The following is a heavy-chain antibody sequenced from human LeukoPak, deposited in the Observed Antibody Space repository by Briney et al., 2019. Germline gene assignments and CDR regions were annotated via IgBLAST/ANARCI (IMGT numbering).Heavy chain of an antibody. CDR3: AKGGTFFEY. J-gene: IGHJ4*02. CDR2: VGDSGDMT. Sequence: GGSLKISCAASGFTFSNNVMTWVRQAPGKGLEWVSSVGDSGDMTYYADSVKGRFTISRDNGKNTLYLQMYGLRAEDTAVYYCAKGGTFFEYWSQGTLVTVST. CDR1: GFTFSNNV. V-gene: IGHV3-23*01.